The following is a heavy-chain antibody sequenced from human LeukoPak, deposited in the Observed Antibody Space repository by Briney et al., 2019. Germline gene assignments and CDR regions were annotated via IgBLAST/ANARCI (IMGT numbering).Heavy chain of an antibody. J-gene: IGHJ4*02. CDR2: ICTSGST. V-gene: IGHV4-61*02. CDR3: ARDGVGGVAY. Sequence: SETLSLTCTVSGGSISSGSYYWTWMRQPAGKGLEWIGRICTSGSTNYNPSLKSRVTISVDTSKNQFSLKLSSVTAADTAVYYCARDGVGGVAYWGLGTLVTVSS. CDR1: GGSISSGSYY. D-gene: IGHD2-8*02.